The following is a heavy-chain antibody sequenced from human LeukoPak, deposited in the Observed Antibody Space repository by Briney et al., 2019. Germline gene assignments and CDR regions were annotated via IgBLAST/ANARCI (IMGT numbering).Heavy chain of an antibody. Sequence: SETLSLTCTVSGDSISSSDYYWGWIRQSPGKGLEWIGSIYYSGSTYYNPSLKSRVTISVDTSKNQFSLKLSSVTAADTAVYYCARDGSAAGYSSRGDYSYMDVWGKGTTVTISS. CDR2: IYYSGST. CDR3: ARDGSAAGYSSRGDYSYMDV. D-gene: IGHD6-13*01. J-gene: IGHJ6*03. V-gene: IGHV4-39*07. CDR1: GDSISSSDYY.